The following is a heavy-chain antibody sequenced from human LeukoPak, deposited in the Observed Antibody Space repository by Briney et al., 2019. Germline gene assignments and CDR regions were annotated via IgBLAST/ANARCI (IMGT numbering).Heavy chain of an antibody. D-gene: IGHD4-17*01. Sequence: SGTLSLTCAVSGGSISSSNWWSWVRQPPGKGLEWIGEIYHSGSTNYNPSLKSRVTISVGKSKNQFSLKLSSVTAADTAVYYCARRRDYGDYVSFDYWGQGTLVTVSS. J-gene: IGHJ4*02. CDR3: ARRRDYGDYVSFDY. CDR2: IYHSGST. CDR1: GGSISSSNW. V-gene: IGHV4-4*02.